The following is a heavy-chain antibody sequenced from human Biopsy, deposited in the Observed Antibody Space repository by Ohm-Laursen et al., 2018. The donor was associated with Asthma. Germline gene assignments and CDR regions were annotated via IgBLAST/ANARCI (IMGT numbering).Heavy chain of an antibody. CDR3: ARTYYDFLTGQVKDVFGV. V-gene: IGHV1-3*04. D-gene: IGHD3-9*01. Sequence: EASVKVSCNASGCNFISFAIHWVRQAPGQRLEWMVWVNTGNGDTKYSQKFQGRVTITRDTSASTAYMELRSLRSEDTATYYCARTYYDFLTGQVKDVFGVWGQGTMVTVSS. CDR1: GCNFISFA. CDR2: VNTGNGDT. J-gene: IGHJ3*01.